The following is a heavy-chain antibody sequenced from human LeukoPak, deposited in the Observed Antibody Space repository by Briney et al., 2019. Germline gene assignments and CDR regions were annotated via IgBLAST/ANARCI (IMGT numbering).Heavy chain of an antibody. V-gene: IGHV3-20*04. CDR1: GFTFDDYG. CDR2: INWNGGST. CDR3: ARTRAGIQAGFDY. Sequence: GGSLRLSCAASGFTFDDYGMSWVRQAPGKGLEWVSGINWNGGSTGYADSVKGRFTISRDNARNSLYLQMNSLRVEDTAVYYCARTRAGIQAGFDYWGQGTLVTVSS. D-gene: IGHD1-1*01. J-gene: IGHJ4*02.